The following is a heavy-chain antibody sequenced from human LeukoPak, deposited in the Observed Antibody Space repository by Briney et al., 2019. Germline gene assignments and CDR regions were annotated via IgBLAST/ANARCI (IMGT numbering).Heavy chain of an antibody. V-gene: IGHV3-48*03. J-gene: IGHJ4*02. CDR2: IGSSGTTI. CDR1: GFPFSIYE. CDR3: AKPLVSDYYDSSGYWGY. Sequence: GGSLRLSCAVSGFPFSIYEMNWVRQAPGKGLECVSNIGSSGTTIYYADSVKGRFSISRDNSKNTLYMQMNSLRAEDTAVYYCAKPLVSDYYDSSGYWGYWGQGTLVTVSS. D-gene: IGHD3-22*01.